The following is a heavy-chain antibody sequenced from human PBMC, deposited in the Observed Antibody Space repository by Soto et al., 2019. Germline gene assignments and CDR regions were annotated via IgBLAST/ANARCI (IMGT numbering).Heavy chain of an antibody. CDR3: ARVSDHSVAAADKIYYYYGMDV. CDR1: GGTFSSYA. CDR2: IIPTFGTA. V-gene: IGHV1-69*13. D-gene: IGHD6-13*01. Sequence: SVKVSCKASGGTFSSYAISWVRQAPGQGLEWMGGIIPTFGTANYAQKFQGRVTITADESTSTAYMELSSLRSEDTAVYYCARVSDHSVAAADKIYYYYGMDVWGQGTTVTVSS. J-gene: IGHJ6*02.